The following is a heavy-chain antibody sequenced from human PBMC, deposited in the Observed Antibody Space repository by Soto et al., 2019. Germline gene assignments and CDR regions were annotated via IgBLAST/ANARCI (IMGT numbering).Heavy chain of an antibody. CDR2: LSYDGSNT. J-gene: IGHJ4*02. CDR3: ARASSSGWYGYFDY. Sequence: GGSLRLACAACGFTFSGYTMHWVRQAPGKGLEWVAALSYDGSNTYYADSVKGRFTISRDNSKNTLFLQMNSLRAEDTAVYYCARASSSGWYGYFDYWGQGTLVTVSS. V-gene: IGHV3-30-3*01. CDR1: GFTFSGYT. D-gene: IGHD6-19*01.